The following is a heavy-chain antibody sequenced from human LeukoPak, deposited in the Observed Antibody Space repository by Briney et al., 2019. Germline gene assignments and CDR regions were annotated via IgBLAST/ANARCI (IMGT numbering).Heavy chain of an antibody. J-gene: IGHJ4*02. D-gene: IGHD6-13*01. Sequence: GASVKVSCKASGYTFTSYGVSWVRQAPGQGLEWMGWISGSNGNTNNAQKVQGRVTMTTDTSTSTAYMELRSLRSDDTVVYYCARYPLSYSSNWHYYFDYWGQGTLLTVSS. V-gene: IGHV1-18*01. CDR3: ARYPLSYSSNWHYYFDY. CDR2: ISGSNGNT. CDR1: GYTFTSYG.